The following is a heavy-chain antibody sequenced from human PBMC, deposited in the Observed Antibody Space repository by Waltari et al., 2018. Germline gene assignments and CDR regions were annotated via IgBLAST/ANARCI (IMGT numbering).Heavy chain of an antibody. J-gene: IGHJ4*02. CDR1: GGSISSGGYY. D-gene: IGHD3-22*01. CDR2: IYYSGST. Sequence: QVQLQESGPGLVKPSQTLSPTCTVPGGSISSGGYYWSWIRQHPGKGLEWIGYIYYSGSTYYNPSLKSRVTISVDTSKNQFALKLSSVTAADTAVYYCARVRADSSGYYYLDYWGQGTLVTVSS. V-gene: IGHV4-31*03. CDR3: ARVRADSSGYYYLDY.